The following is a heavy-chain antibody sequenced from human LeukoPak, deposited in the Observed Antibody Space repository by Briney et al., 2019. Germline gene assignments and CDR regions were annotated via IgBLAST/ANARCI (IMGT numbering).Heavy chain of an antibody. CDR3: ARGLDNWNVYIFDN. V-gene: IGHV3-30*02. Sequence: PGGSLRLSCAASGFTFSSYSMNWVRQAPGKGLEWVAFIRYDGSNKYYADSVKGRFIISRDNSKNTLFLQMNSLRPEDTAVYYCARGLDNWNVYIFDNWGLGTLVTVSS. J-gene: IGHJ4*02. CDR1: GFTFSSYS. CDR2: IRYDGSNK. D-gene: IGHD1-20*01.